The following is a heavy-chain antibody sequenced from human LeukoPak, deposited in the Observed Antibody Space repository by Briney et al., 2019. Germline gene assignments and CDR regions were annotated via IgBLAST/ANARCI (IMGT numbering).Heavy chain of an antibody. J-gene: IGHJ6*03. V-gene: IGHV1-2*02. CDR2: IYPKRGGT. CDR1: RYSFTASN. D-gene: IGHD5-12*01. Sequence: ASVKVSCKPPRYSFTASNMRGVPHALRQGGWRMCWIYPKRGGTNYTQTLQGRVTRTRDTSISTAYMELSRLRSDDTAVYYCARESAGEGFVATIFYYYYYMHVWGKGTTVTVSS. CDR3: ARESAGEGFVATIFYYYYYMHV.